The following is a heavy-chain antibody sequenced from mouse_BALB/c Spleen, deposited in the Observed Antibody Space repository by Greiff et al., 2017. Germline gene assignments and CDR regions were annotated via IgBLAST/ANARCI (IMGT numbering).Heavy chain of an antibody. V-gene: IGHV14-3*02. CDR3: AEGGYSAWFAY. CDR2: IDPANGNT. Sequence: EVQLQQSGAELVKPGASVKLSCTASGFNIKDTYMHWVKQRPEQGLEWIGRIDPANGNTKYDPKFQGKATITADTSSNTAYLQLSSLTSEDTAVYYCAEGGYSAWFAYWGQGTLVTVSA. CDR1: GFNIKDTY. D-gene: IGHD2-14*01. J-gene: IGHJ3*01.